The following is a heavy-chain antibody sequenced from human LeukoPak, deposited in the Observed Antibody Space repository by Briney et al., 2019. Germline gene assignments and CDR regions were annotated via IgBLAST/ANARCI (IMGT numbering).Heavy chain of an antibody. Sequence: SETLSLTCSVSGGSISSYYWSWIRQPPGKGLEWIGFIYGDGSTKYNPSLKSRVTMSVDTSKNQFSLKLTSVTAADTAVYYCARRGLKPYTYGYYFDYWGQGTLVTVSS. CDR2: IYGDGST. D-gene: IGHD5-18*01. CDR3: ARRGLKPYTYGYYFDY. J-gene: IGHJ4*02. CDR1: GGSISSYY. V-gene: IGHV4-59*08.